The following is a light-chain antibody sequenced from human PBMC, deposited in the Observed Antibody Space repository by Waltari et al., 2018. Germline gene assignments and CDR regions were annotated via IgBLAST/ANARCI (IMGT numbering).Light chain of an antibody. V-gene: IGKV3-20*01. CDR3: QHYVTLPAT. CDR2: AAS. J-gene: IGKJ1*01. Sequence: EIVLTQYPGTLSLSPGERATLSCRASQTVSRALAWYQQKPDQAPRLLIYAASSRATGIPDRFSGGGSGTDFSLTISRLEPEDFAVYYCQHYVTLPATFGQGTKVVF. CDR1: QTVSRA.